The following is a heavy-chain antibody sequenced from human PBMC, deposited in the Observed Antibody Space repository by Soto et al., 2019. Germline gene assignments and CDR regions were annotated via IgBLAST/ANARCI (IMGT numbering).Heavy chain of an antibody. Sequence: PVVSLTVSCQGSGDSCTNYGISWGRQMPGKGREWMGRIDPSDSYTNYSPSFQGHVTISADKSISTAYLQWSSLKASDTAMYYCARTERGSYYYGSGSYSSDFDYWGQGTLVTVSS. D-gene: IGHD3-10*01. CDR2: IDPSDSYT. V-gene: IGHV5-10-1*01. J-gene: IGHJ4*02. CDR1: GDSCTNYG. CDR3: ARTERGSYYYGSGSYSSDFDY.